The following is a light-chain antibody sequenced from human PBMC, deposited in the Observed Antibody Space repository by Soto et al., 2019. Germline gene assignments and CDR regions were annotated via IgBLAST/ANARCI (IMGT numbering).Light chain of an antibody. Sequence: QSVLTQPPSASGSPGQSVAISCTGTSSDVGGYNYVSWYQQHPGKAPKLMIYEVNKRPSGVPDRFSGSKSGNTASLTVSGLQAEDEADYYCQSYDSSLSRYVFGAGTKVTVL. J-gene: IGLJ1*01. CDR2: EVN. V-gene: IGLV2-8*01. CDR1: SSDVGGYNY. CDR3: QSYDSSLSRYV.